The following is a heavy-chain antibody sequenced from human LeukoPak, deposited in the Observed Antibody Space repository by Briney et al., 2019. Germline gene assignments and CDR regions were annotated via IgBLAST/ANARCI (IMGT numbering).Heavy chain of an antibody. J-gene: IGHJ6*03. CDR3: ARDHRAERWLQVYYYYYYMDV. V-gene: IGHV3-21*01. Sequence: GGSLRLSCAASGLTVSSNCMSWVRQAPGKGLEWVSSISSSSSYIYYADSVKGRFTISRDNAKNSLYLQMNSLRAEDTAVYYCARDHRAERWLQVYYYYYYMDVWGKGTTVTISS. CDR1: GLTVSSNC. CDR2: ISSSSSYI. D-gene: IGHD5-24*01.